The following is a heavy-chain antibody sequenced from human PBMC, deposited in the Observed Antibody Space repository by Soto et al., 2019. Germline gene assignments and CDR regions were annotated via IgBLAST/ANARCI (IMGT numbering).Heavy chain of an antibody. Sequence: QVQLQESGPGLVKPSETLSLTCTVSGASITSHYWSWIRQPPGKGLEWIGYIFYTGISNYNPSLKSRVSISVDTSKNQVFLRLTSVTAADTAEYFCSRGHYGLDVWGRGTTLTVSS. CDR1: GASITSHY. CDR3: SRGHYGLDV. J-gene: IGHJ6*02. V-gene: IGHV4-59*11. CDR2: IFYTGIS.